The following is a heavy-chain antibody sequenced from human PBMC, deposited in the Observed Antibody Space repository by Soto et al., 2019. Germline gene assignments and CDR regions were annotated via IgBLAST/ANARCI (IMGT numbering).Heavy chain of an antibody. CDR1: GYIFTSYG. D-gene: IGHD3-10*01. CDR3: ARDLSFGHYYGSGSYAIDN. Sequence: ASVKVSGKASGYIFTSYGINWLRQAPGQEFEWMGCISAYNGNTNYAQKLQGRVTMTTDTSTSTAYMELRSLRSDDTAVYYCARDLSFGHYYGSGSYAIDNWGQGTLVTVSS. J-gene: IGHJ4*02. CDR2: ISAYNGNT. V-gene: IGHV1-18*01.